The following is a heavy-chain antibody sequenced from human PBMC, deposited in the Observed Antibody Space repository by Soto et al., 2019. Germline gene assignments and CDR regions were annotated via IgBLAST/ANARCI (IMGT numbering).Heavy chain of an antibody. CDR1: GGSIRNVY. D-gene: IGHD2-15*01. CDR2: IFRSVNA. V-gene: IGHV4-59*01. J-gene: IGHJ4*01. CDR3: ARAHAPTLPFDY. Sequence: PSETLSLTCTVSGGSIRNVYWSWIRQAPGKGLEWIGFIFRSVNAKYNPSLKSRVTISVDTSKNQFSLSLDSVTAADTAVYFCARAHAPTLPFDYWGQGTLVTLSS.